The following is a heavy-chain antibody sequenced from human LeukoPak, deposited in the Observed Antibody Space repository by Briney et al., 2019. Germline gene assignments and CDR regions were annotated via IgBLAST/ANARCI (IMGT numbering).Heavy chain of an antibody. CDR3: TTDSTSTPEILEWLSKYYYYYMDV. CDR2: IKSKTDGGTT. J-gene: IGHJ6*03. V-gene: IGHV3-15*01. Sequence: GGSLRLSCAATGFTFSNAWMSWVRQAPGKGLEWVGRIKSKTDGGTTDYAAPVKGRFTISRDDSKNTLYLQMNSLKTEDTAVYYCTTDSTSTPEILEWLSKYYYYYMDVWGKGTTVTVSS. D-gene: IGHD3-3*01. CDR1: GFTFSNAW.